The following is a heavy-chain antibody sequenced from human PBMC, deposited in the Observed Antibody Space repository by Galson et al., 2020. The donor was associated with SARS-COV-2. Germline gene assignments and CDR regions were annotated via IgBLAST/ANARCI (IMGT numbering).Heavy chain of an antibody. J-gene: IGHJ3*01. CDR2: MYYIGSP. D-gene: IGHD1-26*01. V-gene: IGHV4-30-4*01. CDR3: ARDAGGGGAFDV. Sequence: SETLSLTCTVAGDSISSGDYYWSWVRQPPGKGLEWIGYMYYIGSPYYSPSLKSRVTISVDTSKNQFSLQLNSVTAADPAVYYWARDAGGGGAFDVWGQGTMLTVSS. CDR1: GDSISSGDYY.